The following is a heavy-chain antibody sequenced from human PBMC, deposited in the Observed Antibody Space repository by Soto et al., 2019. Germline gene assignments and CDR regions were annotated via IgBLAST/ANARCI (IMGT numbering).Heavy chain of an antibody. CDR1: GYTFTSYG. Sequence: ASVKVSCKASGYTFTSYGISWVRQAPGQGLEWMGWISAYNGNTNYAQKLQGRVTITADESTSTAYMELSSLRSEDTAVYYCARVPPTTVEHYFDYWGQGTLVTVSS. V-gene: IGHV1-18*01. CDR3: ARVPPTTVEHYFDY. D-gene: IGHD4-17*01. J-gene: IGHJ4*02. CDR2: ISAYNGNT.